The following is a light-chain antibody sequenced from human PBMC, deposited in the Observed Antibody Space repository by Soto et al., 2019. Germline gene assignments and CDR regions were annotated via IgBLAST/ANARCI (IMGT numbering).Light chain of an antibody. CDR1: QNVRDSY. J-gene: IGKJ1*01. V-gene: IGKV3-20*01. CDR2: DTS. CDR3: QQYGSSPGT. Sequence: EIVLTQSPGTLSLSPGERATLSCRASQNVRDSYLAWYQQKPGQAPSLLLYDTSTRATGVPDRFSGSGSGTDFALTISRVEPKDFALYFCQQYGSSPGTFGQGTKVEI.